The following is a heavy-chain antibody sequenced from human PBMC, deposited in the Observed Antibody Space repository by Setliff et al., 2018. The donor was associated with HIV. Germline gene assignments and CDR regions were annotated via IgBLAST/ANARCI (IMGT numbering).Heavy chain of an antibody. CDR1: GYSISSGYY. Sequence: PSETLSLTCGVSGYSISSGYYWGWIRQPPGKGLEWIGSIYHNGITYYNPSLWGRVTISVDTSNNQFSLSLTSVTAADTAVYYCVRSIHGGGSEPFDTWGQGTLVTVSS. CDR3: VRSIHGGGSEPFDT. V-gene: IGHV4-38-2*01. J-gene: IGHJ5*02. CDR2: IYHNGIT. D-gene: IGHD3-10*01.